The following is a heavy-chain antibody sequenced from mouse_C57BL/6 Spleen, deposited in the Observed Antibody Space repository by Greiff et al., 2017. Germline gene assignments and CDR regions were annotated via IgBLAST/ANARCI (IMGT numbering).Heavy chain of an antibody. V-gene: IGHV14-4*01. CDR2: IDPENGDT. CDR1: GFNIKDYY. J-gene: IGHJ4*01. Sequence: VQLQQSGAELVRPGASVKLSCTASGFNIKDYYMHWVKQRPEQGLEWIGWIDPENGDTEYASKFQGKATITADTSSNTAYLQLSSLTSEDTAVYYCTTWISLYAMDYWGQGTSVTVSS. CDR3: TTWISLYAMDY.